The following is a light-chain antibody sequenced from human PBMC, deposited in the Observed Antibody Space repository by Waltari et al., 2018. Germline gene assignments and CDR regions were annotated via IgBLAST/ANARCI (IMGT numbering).Light chain of an antibody. CDR3: HQYNRWPRT. CDR2: GAS. CDR1: QSVSNN. Sequence: EIVMTKSPATLSVSPGERATLSCRASQSVSNNLAWYQQKPGQTPRLLIYGASIRATGIPARFSGSGSGTEFTLTISSLQSEDFAVYYCHQYNRWPRTFGQGTKVEIK. V-gene: IGKV3D-15*01. J-gene: IGKJ1*01.